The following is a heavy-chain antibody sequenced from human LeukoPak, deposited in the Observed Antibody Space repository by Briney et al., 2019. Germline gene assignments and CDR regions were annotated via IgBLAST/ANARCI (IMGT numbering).Heavy chain of an antibody. D-gene: IGHD1-26*01. V-gene: IGHV4-59*01. CDR1: GGSISTYY. CDR2: IYYSGST. CDR3: ARGNSGSYSQFDY. J-gene: IGHJ4*02. Sequence: SETLSLTCAVSGGSISTYYWRWVRQPPGKGLEWIGYIYYSGSTNYNPSPKSRVTISVDTSKNQFSLKLTSVTAADTAVYYCARGNSGSYSQFDYWGQGTLVTVSS.